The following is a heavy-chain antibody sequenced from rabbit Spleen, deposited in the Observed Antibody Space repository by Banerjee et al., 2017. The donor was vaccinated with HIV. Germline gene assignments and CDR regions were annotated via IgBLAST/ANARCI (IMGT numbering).Heavy chain of an antibody. CDR2: IAGSSSGFT. Sequence: QEQLEESGGDLVNPEGSLTLTCTASGFSFSSSDYICWVRQAPGKGLEWISCIAGSSSGFTYSATWAKGRFTISKTSSTTVTLQMTSLTAADTATYFWARDTGSSFSSYGMDLWGQGTLVTVS. CDR3: ARDTGSSFSSYGMDL. V-gene: IGHV1S45*01. D-gene: IGHD8-1*01. CDR1: GFSFSSSDY. J-gene: IGHJ6*01.